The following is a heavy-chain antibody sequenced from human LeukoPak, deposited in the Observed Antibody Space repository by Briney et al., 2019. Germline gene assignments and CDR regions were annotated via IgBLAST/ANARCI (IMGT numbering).Heavy chain of an antibody. D-gene: IGHD5-18*01. Sequence: GASVKVSCKASGYTFTSYYMHWVRQAPGQGLEWMGIINPSGGSTSYAQKFQGRVTMTRDMSTSTVYMELSSLRSEDTAVYYCARLRDTAMGVRYFDYWGQGTLVTVSS. CDR3: ARLRDTAMGVRYFDY. J-gene: IGHJ4*02. V-gene: IGHV1-46*01. CDR1: GYTFTSYY. CDR2: INPSGGST.